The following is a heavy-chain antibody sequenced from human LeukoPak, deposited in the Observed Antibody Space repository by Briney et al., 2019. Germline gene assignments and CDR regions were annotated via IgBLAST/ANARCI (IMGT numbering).Heavy chain of an antibody. CDR2: ISSSSSYI. Sequence: PGGSLRLSCAASGFTFRSYSMNWVRQAPGKGLEWVSSISSSSSYIYYADSVKGRFTISRDNAKNSLYLQMNSLRAEDTAVYYCAREASYYDSSGYWYWGQGTLVTVSS. V-gene: IGHV3-21*01. CDR3: AREASYYDSSGYWY. CDR1: GFTFRSYS. J-gene: IGHJ4*02. D-gene: IGHD3-22*01.